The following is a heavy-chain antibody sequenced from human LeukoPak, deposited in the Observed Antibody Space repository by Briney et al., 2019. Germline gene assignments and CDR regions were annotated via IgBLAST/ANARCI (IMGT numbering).Heavy chain of an antibody. CDR3: TTFDYGAFLI. Sequence: PGGSLRLSCAVSGFTSSNAWMSWVRQAPGKGLEWVGRIKSKTDGGTRDYAAPVKGRFTISRDDSKNTLYLQMNSLKTEDTAVYYCTTFDYGAFLIWGQGTMVTVSS. CDR2: IKSKTDGGTR. D-gene: IGHD4/OR15-4a*01. J-gene: IGHJ3*02. CDR1: GFTSSNAW. V-gene: IGHV3-15*01.